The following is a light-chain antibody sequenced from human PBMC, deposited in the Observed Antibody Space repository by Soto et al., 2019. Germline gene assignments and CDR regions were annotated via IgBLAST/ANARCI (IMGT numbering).Light chain of an antibody. CDR1: QSVSGW. J-gene: IGKJ1*01. CDR2: DAS. CDR3: QQYETFSGT. V-gene: IGKV1-5*01. Sequence: IHITQSPYTLSASPSQPFTLTFRASQSVSGWLAWYQQKPGEAPKLLIYDASALPRGVPSRFSGSGSGTKFTLTIASLQPDDFATYYCQQYETFSGTFGPGTKV.